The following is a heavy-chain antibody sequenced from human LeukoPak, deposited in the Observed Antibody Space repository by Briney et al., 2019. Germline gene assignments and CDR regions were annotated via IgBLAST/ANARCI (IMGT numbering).Heavy chain of an antibody. Sequence: SQTLSLTCTVSGGAISSGSYYWSWIRQPAGKGLEWIGRIYTSGSTNYNPSLKSRVTISVVTSKNQFSLKLSSVTAADTAVYYCARVNIAARTYYFDYWGQGTLVTVSS. CDR2: IYTSGST. J-gene: IGHJ4*02. CDR3: ARVNIAARTYYFDY. CDR1: GGAISSGSYY. V-gene: IGHV4-61*02. D-gene: IGHD6-13*01.